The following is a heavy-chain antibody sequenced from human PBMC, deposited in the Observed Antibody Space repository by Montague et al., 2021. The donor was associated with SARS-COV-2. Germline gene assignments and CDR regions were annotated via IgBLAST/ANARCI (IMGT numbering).Heavy chain of an antibody. V-gene: IGHV4-38-2*01. CDR1: GFSISSGFY. CDR3: ARRGYTGSDYFDY. Sequence: SETLSLTCSVSGFSISSGFYWAWIRQSPGKGPERIGSVYHSGYTHYNPSLKGRVTVSIDTSKNQFSLTVTSVTAADTAVYFCARRGYTGSDYFDYWGQGTLVTVSS. J-gene: IGHJ4*02. D-gene: IGHD5-12*01. CDR2: VYHSGYT.